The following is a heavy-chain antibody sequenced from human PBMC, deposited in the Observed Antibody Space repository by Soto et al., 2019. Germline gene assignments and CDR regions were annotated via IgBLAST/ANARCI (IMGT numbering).Heavy chain of an antibody. J-gene: IGHJ4*02. D-gene: IGHD6-13*01. CDR3: AKDRTNIAAAGTFVY. CDR2: ISGSGGST. V-gene: IGHV3-23*01. CDR1: GFTFSSYA. Sequence: EVQLLESGGGLGQPGGSLRLSCAASGFTFSSYAMSWVRQAPGKGLEWVSAISGSGGSTYYADSVKGRFTISRDNSENTLYLQMNSLRAEDTAVYYCAKDRTNIAAAGTFVYWGQGTLVTVSS.